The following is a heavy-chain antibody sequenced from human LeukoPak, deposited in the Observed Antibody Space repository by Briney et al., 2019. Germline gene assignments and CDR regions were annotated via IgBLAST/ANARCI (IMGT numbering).Heavy chain of an antibody. J-gene: IGHJ5*02. CDR3: ARGPLVRLPSSFDP. D-gene: IGHD3-16*02. Sequence: ASVKVSCKASGYTFTSYDINWVRQATGQGLEWMGWMNPNTGNTGSAQRFQGRVTMTRDTSISTAYMELSSLRSEDTAVYYCARGPLVRLPSSFDPWGQGALVTVSS. CDR1: GYTFTSYD. V-gene: IGHV1-8*01. CDR2: MNPNTGNT.